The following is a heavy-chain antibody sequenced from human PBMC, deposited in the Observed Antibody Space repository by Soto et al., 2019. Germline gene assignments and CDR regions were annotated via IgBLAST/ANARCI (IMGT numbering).Heavy chain of an antibody. D-gene: IGHD6-19*01. Sequence: QLQLQESGPGLVKPSETLSLTCSVSGGSISSSSYFWGWIRQPPAKGLEWIGSISNSGSTYYNSSLKSRVTIPVDTSKNEFSLTLNSVTAADTAVYYCARPILTGWYNWYFDLWGRGTLVTVSS. J-gene: IGHJ2*01. CDR2: ISNSGST. CDR1: GGSISSSSYF. CDR3: ARPILTGWYNWYFDL. V-gene: IGHV4-39*01.